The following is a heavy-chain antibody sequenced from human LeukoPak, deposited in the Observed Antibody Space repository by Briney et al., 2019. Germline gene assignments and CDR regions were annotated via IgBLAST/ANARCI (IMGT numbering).Heavy chain of an antibody. J-gene: IGHJ4*02. Sequence: PGGSLRLSCAASGFTFSSYAMYWVRQAPGKGLEWVSAIDGSGGSTYYADSVKGRFTISRDNSKNTLYLQMNSLRAEDTAVYYCAEAGIGGSSLYYFDYWGQGTLVTVSS. D-gene: IGHD6-6*01. CDR2: IDGSGGST. CDR3: AEAGIGGSSLYYFDY. V-gene: IGHV3-23*01. CDR1: GFTFSSYA.